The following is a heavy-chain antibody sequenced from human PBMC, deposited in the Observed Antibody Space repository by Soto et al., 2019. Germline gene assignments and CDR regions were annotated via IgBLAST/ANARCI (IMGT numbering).Heavy chain of an antibody. CDR1: GYTFTNYD. CDR2: MNPYNGDT. D-gene: IGHD3-3*01. Sequence: QVQLVQSGAEVKKPGASVKVSCKASGYTFTNYDFNWVRQATGQGLEWMGWMNPYNGDTGYAQKFQGRVTLTWQVSIATDYMELSSLRSNDTAVYYCARGKNHDCWTGSSRGMDVWGQGTTVTVSS. J-gene: IGHJ6*02. CDR3: ARGKNHDCWTGSSRGMDV. V-gene: IGHV1-8*01.